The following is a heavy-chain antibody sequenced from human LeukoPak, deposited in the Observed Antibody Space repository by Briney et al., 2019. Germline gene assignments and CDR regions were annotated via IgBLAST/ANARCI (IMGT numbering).Heavy chain of an antibody. CDR1: GFTFSSYE. V-gene: IGHV3-48*03. CDR2: ISSSGSTI. D-gene: IGHD6-13*01. CDR3: ARGLWSSSNWHVSAFDF. Sequence: GGSLRLFCAASGFTFSSYEMNWVRQAPGKGLEWVSYISSSGSTIYYADSVKGRFTISRDNAKNSLYLQMNSLRAEDTAVYYCARGLWSSSNWHVSAFDFWGQGTMVTVSS. J-gene: IGHJ3*01.